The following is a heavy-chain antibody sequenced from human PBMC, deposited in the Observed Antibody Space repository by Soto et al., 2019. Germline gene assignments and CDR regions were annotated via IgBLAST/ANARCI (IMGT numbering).Heavy chain of an antibody. Sequence: GASVKVSCKASGYTFTSYGISWVRQAPGQGLEWMGWISAYNGNTNYAQKLQGRVTMNTDTSTSTAYMELRSLRSDDTAVYYCARNTRGIEANYYYGMDVWGQGTTVTVS. V-gene: IGHV1-18*01. D-gene: IGHD3-16*01. CDR1: GYTFTSYG. CDR3: ARNTRGIEANYYYGMDV. J-gene: IGHJ6*02. CDR2: ISAYNGNT.